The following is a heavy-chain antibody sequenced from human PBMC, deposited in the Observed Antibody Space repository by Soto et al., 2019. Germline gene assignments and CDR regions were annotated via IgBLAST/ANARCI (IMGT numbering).Heavy chain of an antibody. V-gene: IGHV5-51*01. CDR2: IFFRDSET. CDR3: ARGYFDSGHGYDL. J-gene: IGHJ5*02. CDR1: GHIFSNYW. D-gene: IGHD3-9*01. Sequence: GESLKISCKGPGHIFSNYWIGWVRHTPGKGLEWMGIIFFRDSETKFSPSFQGQVTISVDKSLNTVYLQWSTLKASDSGVYYCARGYFDSGHGYDLWGQGTQVTVS.